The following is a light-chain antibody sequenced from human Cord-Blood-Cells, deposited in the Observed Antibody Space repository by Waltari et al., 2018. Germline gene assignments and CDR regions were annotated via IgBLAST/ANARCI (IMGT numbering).Light chain of an antibody. CDR1: SSTIGSNT. J-gene: IGLJ1*01. V-gene: IGLV1-44*01. CDR3: AAWDDSLNGYV. Sequence: QSVLTQPPPASGTPGPRVTISCSGSSSTIGSNTVTWYQQLPGTAPKLLIYSNNQRPSGVPDRFSGSKSGTSASLAISGLQSEDEADYYCAAWDDSLNGYVFGTGTKVTVL. CDR2: SNN.